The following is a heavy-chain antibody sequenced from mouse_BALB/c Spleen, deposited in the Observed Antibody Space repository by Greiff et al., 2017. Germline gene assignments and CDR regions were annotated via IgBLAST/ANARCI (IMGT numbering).Heavy chain of an antibody. J-gene: IGHJ4*01. V-gene: IGHV14-3*02. CDR2: IDPANGNT. CDR3: ARSGGYFYAMDY. CDR1: GFNIKDTY. D-gene: IGHD2-3*01. Sequence: VQLKQSGAELVKPGASVKLSCTASGFNIKDTYMHWVKQRPEQGLEWIGRIDPANGNTKYDPKFQGKATITADTSSNTAYLQLSSLTSEDTAVYYCARSGGYFYAMDYWGQGTSVTVSS.